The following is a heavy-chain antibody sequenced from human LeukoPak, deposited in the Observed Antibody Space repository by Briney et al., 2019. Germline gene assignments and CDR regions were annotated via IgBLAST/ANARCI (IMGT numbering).Heavy chain of an antibody. CDR2: IKQDGSEK. D-gene: IGHD3-16*02. J-gene: IGHJ3*02. Sequence: GGSLRLSFAAPGFSFSSHWMSWVRQAPGKGLEWVANIKQDGSEKYYVDSVKGRFTISRDNARNSLYLQMDSLRAEDTAVYFCAIYPPYAFDIWGQGTMVTVSS. V-gene: IGHV3-7*01. CDR3: AIYPPYAFDI. CDR1: GFSFSSHW.